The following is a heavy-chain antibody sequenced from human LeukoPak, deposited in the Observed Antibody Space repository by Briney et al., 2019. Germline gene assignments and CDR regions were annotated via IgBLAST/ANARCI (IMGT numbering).Heavy chain of an antibody. Sequence: GGSLRLSCAASGFTFSSYAMSWVRPPPGKGLEWVSAISASGSTYYADSVKGRFTISRDNSKNTLYLQINNPRVEDTAVYYCAKRYYDFPLDYWGQGTLVTVSS. D-gene: IGHD3-3*01. V-gene: IGHV3-23*01. CDR3: AKRYYDFPLDY. J-gene: IGHJ4*02. CDR2: ISASGST. CDR1: GFTFSSYA.